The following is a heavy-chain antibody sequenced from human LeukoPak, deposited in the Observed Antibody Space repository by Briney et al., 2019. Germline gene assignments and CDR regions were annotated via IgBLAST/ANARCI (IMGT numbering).Heavy chain of an antibody. J-gene: IGHJ4*02. CDR1: GGSISSTTYY. CDR2: IYYSGST. CDR3: ASLVPLVAAAGTFDY. D-gene: IGHD6-13*01. Sequence: PSETLSLTCTVSGGSISSTTYYWGWIRQPPGKGLEWIGSIYYSGSTYYNPSLKSRVTISVDTSKNQFSLKLSSVTAADTAVYYCASLVPLVAAAGTFDYWGQGTLVTVSS. V-gene: IGHV4-39*01.